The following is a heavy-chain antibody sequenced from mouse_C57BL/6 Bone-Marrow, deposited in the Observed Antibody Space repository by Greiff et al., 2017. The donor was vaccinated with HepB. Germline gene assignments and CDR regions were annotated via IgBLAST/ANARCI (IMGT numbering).Heavy chain of an antibody. J-gene: IGHJ1*03. CDR2: ISDGGSYT. D-gene: IGHD4-1*01. CDR1: GFTFSSYA. CDR3: ARDGLGPRYFDV. V-gene: IGHV5-4*01. Sequence: EVQVVESGGGLVKPGGSLKLSCAASGFTFSSYAMSWVRQTPEKRLEWVATISDGGSYTYYPDNVKGRFTISRDNAKNNLYLQMSHLKSEDTAMYYCARDGLGPRYFDVWGTGTTVTVSS.